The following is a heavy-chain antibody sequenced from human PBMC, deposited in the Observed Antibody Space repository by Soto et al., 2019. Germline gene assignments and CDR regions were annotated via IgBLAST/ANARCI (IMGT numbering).Heavy chain of an antibody. D-gene: IGHD3-10*01. J-gene: IGHJ3*02. V-gene: IGHV4-59*01. CDR1: GGSISSYF. CDR3: ASKFGELLADAFDI. Sequence: SETLSLTCTVSGGSISSYFWSWLRQPPGKGLEWIGYVYSSGSTSYNPSLNSRVTISLDTSKTQFSLTLSSVTAADTAVYYCASKFGELLADAFDIWGQGSVVTVSS. CDR2: VYSSGST.